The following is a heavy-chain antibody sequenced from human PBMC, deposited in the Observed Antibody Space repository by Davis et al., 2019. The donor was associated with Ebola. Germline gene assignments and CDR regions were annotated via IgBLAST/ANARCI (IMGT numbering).Heavy chain of an antibody. D-gene: IGHD4-17*01. CDR3: TTLSTVTTMYFDL. CDR2: IKSKTDGGTT. Sequence: GESLRLSCAASGFTFSDYYMSWIRQAPGKGLEWVGRIKSKTDGGTTDYAAPVKGRFAMSRDDSKNTQYLQMNSLKIEDTAVYYCTTLSTVTTMYFDLWGRGTLVTVSS. J-gene: IGHJ2*01. CDR1: GFTFSDYY. V-gene: IGHV3-15*01.